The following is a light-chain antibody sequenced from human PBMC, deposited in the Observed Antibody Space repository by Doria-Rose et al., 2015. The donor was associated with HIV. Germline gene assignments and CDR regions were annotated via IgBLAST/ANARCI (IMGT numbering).Light chain of an antibody. J-gene: IGKJ4*01. Sequence: DIRMTQSPSSLSASVGDRVTITYQASQDISNYLNWYQQKPGKAPKLLIYDASNLETGVPSRFSGSGSGTDFTFTISSLQPEDIATYYCQQYDSLTFAGGTKVEIK. CDR1: QDISNY. V-gene: IGKV1-33*01. CDR2: DAS. CDR3: QQYDSLT.